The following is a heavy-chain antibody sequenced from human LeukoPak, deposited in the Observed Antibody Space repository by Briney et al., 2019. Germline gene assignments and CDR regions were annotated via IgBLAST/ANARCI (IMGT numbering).Heavy chain of an antibody. CDR1: GFPFSTYA. CDR2: IRGSDGST. CDR3: AKDVYGDYGGLDY. J-gene: IGHJ4*02. Sequence: GGSLRLSCAAPGFPFSTYAMSWVRQAPGKGLEWVSSIRGSDGSTHYADSVKGRFAISRDNSKNTLYLQMTSLRAEDTAVYYCAKDVYGDYGGLDYWGQGTLVTVSS. V-gene: IGHV3-23*01. D-gene: IGHD4-17*01.